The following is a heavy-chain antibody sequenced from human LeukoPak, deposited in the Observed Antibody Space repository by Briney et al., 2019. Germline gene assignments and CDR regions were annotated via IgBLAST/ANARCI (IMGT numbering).Heavy chain of an antibody. CDR3: ARGTLMKQWLFDY. CDR1: GFTFSEYY. D-gene: IGHD6-19*01. CDR2: ISSSGSTI. V-gene: IGHV3-11*04. J-gene: IGHJ4*02. Sequence: GGSLRLSCAASGFTFSEYYMSWIHQAPGKGLEWVSYISSSGSTIYYADSVKGRFTISRDNAKNSLYLQMNSLRAEDTAVYYCARGTLMKQWLFDYWGQGTLVTVSS.